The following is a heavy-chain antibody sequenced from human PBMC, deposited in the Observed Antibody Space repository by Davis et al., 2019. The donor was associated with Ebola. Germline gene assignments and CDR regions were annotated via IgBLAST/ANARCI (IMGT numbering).Heavy chain of an antibody. V-gene: IGHV5-51*01. D-gene: IGHD2-15*01. CDR1: GYSFTSYW. Sequence: GESLKISCKGSGYSFTSYWIGWVRQMLGKGLEWMGIIYPGDSDTRYSPSFQGQVTISADKSISTAYLQWSSLKASDTAMYYCARQDIGYCSGGSCSVHYYYGMDVWGQGTTVTVSS. CDR2: IYPGDSDT. J-gene: IGHJ6*02. CDR3: ARQDIGYCSGGSCSVHYYYGMDV.